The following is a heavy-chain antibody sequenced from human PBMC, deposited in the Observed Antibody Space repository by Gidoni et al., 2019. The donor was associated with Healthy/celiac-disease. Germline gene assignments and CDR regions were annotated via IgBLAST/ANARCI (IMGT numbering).Heavy chain of an antibody. Sequence: QVQLVESGGGVVQPGRSLRRSSAASGFTFSRYAMHWVRQAPGKGLEGVAVISYDGSNKYYADSVKGRFTISRDNSKNTLYLQMNSLRAEDTAVYYCARNLAAVSTGLDYWGQGTLVTVSS. J-gene: IGHJ4*02. CDR1: GFTFSRYA. CDR2: ISYDGSNK. CDR3: ARNLAAVSTGLDY. V-gene: IGHV3-30-3*01. D-gene: IGHD6-25*01.